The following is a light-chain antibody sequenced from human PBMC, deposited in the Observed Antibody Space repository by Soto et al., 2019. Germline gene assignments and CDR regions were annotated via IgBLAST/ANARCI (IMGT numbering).Light chain of an antibody. CDR3: LQYNVYPLT. CDR1: QNINRW. CDR2: KAS. J-gene: IGKJ4*01. V-gene: IGKV1-5*03. Sequence: DIQMTQSLSTLSASVGDTVTITCRASQNINRWLAWYQQRPGKAPNLLIHKASSLEGGVPSRFSGSSSGTVFTLTISSLQPDDIATYFCLQYNVYPLTFGGGTKVEI.